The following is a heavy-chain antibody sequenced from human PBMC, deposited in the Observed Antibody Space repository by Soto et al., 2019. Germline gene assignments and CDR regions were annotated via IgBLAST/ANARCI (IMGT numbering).Heavy chain of an antibody. J-gene: IGHJ6*02. V-gene: IGHV6-1*01. CDR2: TYYRSKWYN. CDR1: GDSFSSNGVA. CDR3: ARGGMEWLPPEHGMDV. Sequence: SQTLSLTCAISGDSFSSNGVAWNWIRQSPSRGLEWLGRTYYRSKWYNDYAVSVKSRITVNPDTSKNQFSLQLSSVTPEDTAVYYCARGGMEWLPPEHGMDVWGQGTTVTVSS. D-gene: IGHD3-3*01.